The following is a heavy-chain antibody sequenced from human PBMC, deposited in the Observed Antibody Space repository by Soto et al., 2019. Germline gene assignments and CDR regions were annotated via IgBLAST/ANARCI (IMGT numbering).Heavy chain of an antibody. J-gene: IGHJ3*02. CDR1: GYTFTGYY. Sequence: GASVKVSCKASGYTFTGYYMHWVRQAPGQGLEWMGWINPNSGGTNYAQKFQGWVTMTRDTSISTAYMELRRLRSDDTAVYYCASSVPTQGDAFDIWGQGTMVTVSS. CDR3: ASSVPTQGDAFDI. D-gene: IGHD6-6*01. CDR2: INPNSGGT. V-gene: IGHV1-2*04.